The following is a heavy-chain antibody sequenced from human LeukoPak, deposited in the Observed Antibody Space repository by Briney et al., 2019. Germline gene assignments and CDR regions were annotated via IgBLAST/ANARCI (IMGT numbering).Heavy chain of an antibody. J-gene: IGHJ5*02. Sequence: PSETLSLTCAVYGGSFSGYYWSWIRQPPGKGLEWIGEINHSGSTNYSPSLKSRVTISVDTSKNQFSLKLSSVTAADTAVYYCARIVLMVYAIWFDPWGQGTLVTVSS. CDR2: INHSGST. V-gene: IGHV4-34*01. CDR1: GGSFSGYY. CDR3: ARIVLMVYAIWFDP. D-gene: IGHD2-8*01.